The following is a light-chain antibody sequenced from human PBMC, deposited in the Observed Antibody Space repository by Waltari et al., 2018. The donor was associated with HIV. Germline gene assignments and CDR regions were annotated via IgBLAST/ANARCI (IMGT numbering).Light chain of an antibody. CDR2: DVT. CDR1: RSAFVTSTD. V-gene: IGLV2-11*01. J-gene: IGLJ3*02. CDR3: CSYAGNYTGV. Sequence: QSALPPPHPVSRSSRHSIPIPCTGTRSAFVTSTDTTWYQQHQGKAHKLIIYDVTRRPSGLPDRFSGSKSGNTSSLTISGLQAEDEADYYCCSYAGNYTGVFGGGTKLTVL.